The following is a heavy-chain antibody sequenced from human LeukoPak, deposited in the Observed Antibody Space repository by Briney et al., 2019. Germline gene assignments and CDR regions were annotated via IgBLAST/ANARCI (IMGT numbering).Heavy chain of an antibody. J-gene: IGHJ4*02. Sequence: GGSLRLSCAASGFTFSSYWMSWVRQAPGKGLEWVANIKQDGSEKYYVDSVKGRFTISRDNAKNSLYLQMNSLRAEDTAVYYCARDDYYDSSGYYSIFDYWGQGTLVTVSS. CDR3: ARDDYYDSSGYYSIFDY. CDR2: IKQDGSEK. CDR1: GFTFSSYW. V-gene: IGHV3-7*01. D-gene: IGHD3-22*01.